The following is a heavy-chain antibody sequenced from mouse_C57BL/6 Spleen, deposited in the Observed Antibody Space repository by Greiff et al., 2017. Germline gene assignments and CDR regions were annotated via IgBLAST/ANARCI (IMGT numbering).Heavy chain of an antibody. J-gene: IGHJ3*01. CDR2: ILPGSGST. CDR3: ARRDGYDYDDGAWFAY. V-gene: IGHV1-9*01. D-gene: IGHD2-4*01. CDR1: GYTFTGYW. Sequence: VKLVESGAELMKPGASVKLSCKATGYTFTGYWIEWVKQRPGHGLEWIGEILPGSGSTNYNEKFKGKATFTADTSSNTAYMQLSSLTTEDSAIYYCARRDGYDYDDGAWFAYWGQGTLVTVSA.